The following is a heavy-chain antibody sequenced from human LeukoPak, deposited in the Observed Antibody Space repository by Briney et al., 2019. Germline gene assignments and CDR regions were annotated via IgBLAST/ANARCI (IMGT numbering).Heavy chain of an antibody. CDR1: GFTFSNYG. CDR3: VRVAVAGNLNNWFDP. D-gene: IGHD6-19*01. J-gene: IGHJ5*02. Sequence: QPGECLRLSCAASGFTFSNYGMHWVRQAPGKGLEWVAVIWYDGSNKYYADSVKGRFTISRDNSKNTLYLQMNSLRAEDTAVYYCVRVAVAGNLNNWFDPWGQGTLVTV. CDR2: IWYDGSNK. V-gene: IGHV3-33*01.